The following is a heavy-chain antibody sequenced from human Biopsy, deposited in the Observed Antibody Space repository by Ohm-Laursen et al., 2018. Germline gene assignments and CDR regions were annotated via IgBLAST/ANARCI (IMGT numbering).Heavy chain of an antibody. J-gene: IGHJ4*02. CDR1: GFTFSSYA. Sequence: SLRLSCAASGFTFSSYAMTWFRQAPGKGLEWVSSISSRSSDIYYADSVKGRFTISRDNAKNSLFLHMNSLRAEDTAVYYCARDSSGHYDSSGSDYWGQGTLVTVSS. V-gene: IGHV3-21*01. CDR3: ARDSSGHYDSSGSDY. CDR2: ISSRSSDI. D-gene: IGHD3-22*01.